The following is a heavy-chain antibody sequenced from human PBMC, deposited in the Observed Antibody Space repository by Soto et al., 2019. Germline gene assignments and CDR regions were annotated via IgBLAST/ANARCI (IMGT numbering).Heavy chain of an antibody. J-gene: IGHJ6*02. Sequence: QVQLVQSGAEVKKPGSSVKVSCKASGGTFSSYAISWVRQAPGQGLEWLGGIIPIFGTANYAQKFQGRVTITADESTSTAYMEPRSLRSEDTAVYYCAREAVHYYYYGMDVWGHGTTVTVSS. CDR2: IIPIFGTA. CDR1: GGTFSSYA. CDR3: AREAVHYYYYGMDV. V-gene: IGHV1-69*12.